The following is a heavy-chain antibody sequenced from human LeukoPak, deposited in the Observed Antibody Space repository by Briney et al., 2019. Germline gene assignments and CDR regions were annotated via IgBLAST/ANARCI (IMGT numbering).Heavy chain of an antibody. V-gene: IGHV4-59*08. Sequence: SDTLSLTCAVSGGSITGHYWNWIRQTPGMRLEWIGYTSYSRTTIYNSYFKGRATMSIDTSKNQLYLNLTSVTATDTAVYYCAKLGHSDGWYLGAFDIWGQGTTVIVSS. CDR1: GGSITGHY. CDR3: AKLGHSDGWYLGAFDI. J-gene: IGHJ3*02. D-gene: IGHD6-19*01. CDR2: TSYSRTT.